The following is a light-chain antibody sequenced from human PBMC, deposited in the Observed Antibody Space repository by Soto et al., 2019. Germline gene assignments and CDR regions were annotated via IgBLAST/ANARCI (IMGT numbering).Light chain of an antibody. Sequence: EIVLTQSPGTLSLSPGERATLSCRASQSVSTNYLAWYQQKPGQAPRLLIYGASIRATGIPDRFSGSGSGTDFTLTISSLQPDDFAVYYCQQYNNWPPVTFGPGTKVDIK. CDR3: QQYNNWPPVT. J-gene: IGKJ3*01. CDR1: QSVSTNY. CDR2: GAS. V-gene: IGKV3-20*01.